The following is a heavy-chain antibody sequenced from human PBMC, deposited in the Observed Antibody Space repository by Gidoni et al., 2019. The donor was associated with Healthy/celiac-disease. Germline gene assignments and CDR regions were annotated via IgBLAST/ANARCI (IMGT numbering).Heavy chain of an antibody. Sequence: EVPLLESGGGLVQPGGSLRLSCAASGFTFSSYAMSWVRQAPGKGLEWVSGSSGRGGSTHYADSVKGRFTISRDNSKNTLYLQMNSLRAEDTAVYYCAKTSSGWSDDAFDIWGQGTMVTVSS. D-gene: IGHD6-19*01. V-gene: IGHV3-23*01. CDR1: GFTFSSYA. J-gene: IGHJ3*02. CDR3: AKTSSGWSDDAFDI. CDR2: SSGRGGST.